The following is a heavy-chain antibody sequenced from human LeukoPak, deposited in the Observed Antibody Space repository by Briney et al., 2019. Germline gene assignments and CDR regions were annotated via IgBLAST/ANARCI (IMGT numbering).Heavy chain of an antibody. V-gene: IGHV1-69*04. J-gene: IGHJ6*02. CDR2: IIPIFGIA. CDR3: ASHIAAAGPTRYYYYYGMDV. CDR1: GGTFSSYA. D-gene: IGHD6-13*01. Sequence: SVKVSCKASGGTFSSYAISWVRQAPGQGLEWMGRIIPIFGIANYAQKFQGRVTITADKSTSTAYMELSSLKSEDTAVYYCASHIAAAGPTRYYYYYGMDVWGQGTTVTVSS.